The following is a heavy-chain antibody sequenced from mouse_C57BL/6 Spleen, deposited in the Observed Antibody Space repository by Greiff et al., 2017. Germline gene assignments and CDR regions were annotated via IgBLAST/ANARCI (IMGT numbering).Heavy chain of an antibody. CDR3: ARYYDDHLDY. V-gene: IGHV1-4*01. CDR1: GYTFTSYT. CDR2: INPSSGYT. J-gene: IGHJ2*01. Sequence: VQLQQSGAELARPGASVKMSCKASGYTFTSYTMHWVKQRPGQGLEWIGYINPSSGYTKYNQKFKDKATLTADKTSSTAYMQLISLTSEDAAVYYCARYYDDHLDYWGQGTTLTVSS. D-gene: IGHD2-4*01.